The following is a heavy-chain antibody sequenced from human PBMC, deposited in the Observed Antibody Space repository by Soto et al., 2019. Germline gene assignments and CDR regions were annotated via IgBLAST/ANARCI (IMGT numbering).Heavy chain of an antibody. CDR3: ARLHAADGDNDLTFVY. Sequence: EVQLVQSGAEVKKPGESLRISCKGSGYSFTSYWISWVRQMPGKGLEWMGRIDPSDSYTNYSPSFQGHVTISTDKSIGTAHLQWGSLNASDTAMYYCARLHAADGDNDLTFVYWGEGPLVTVSS. V-gene: IGHV5-10-1*01. CDR1: GYSFTSYW. CDR2: IDPSDSYT. D-gene: IGHD6-13*01. J-gene: IGHJ4*02.